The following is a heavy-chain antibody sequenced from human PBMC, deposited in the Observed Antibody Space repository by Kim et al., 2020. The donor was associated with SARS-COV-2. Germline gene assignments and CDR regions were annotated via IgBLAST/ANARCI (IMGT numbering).Heavy chain of an antibody. D-gene: IGHD4-17*01. CDR3: AKDRPTVTTPPVFDY. V-gene: IGHV3-30*18. J-gene: IGHJ4*01. CDR2: ISYDGSNK. Sequence: GGSLRLSCAASGFTFSSYGMHWVRQAPGKGLEWVAVISYDGSNKYYADSVKGRFTISRDNSKNTLYLQMNSLRAEDTAVYYCAKDRPTVTTPPVFDYWG. CDR1: GFTFSSYG.